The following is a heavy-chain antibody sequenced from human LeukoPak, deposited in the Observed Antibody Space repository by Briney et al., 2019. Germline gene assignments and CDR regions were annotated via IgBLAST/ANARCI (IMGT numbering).Heavy chain of an antibody. J-gene: IGHJ3*02. CDR3: AKTNYDFWSGYYGDAFDI. Sequence: GGSLRLSCVASGFTYSHNGMHWVRQAPGKGLDWVAVISYDGSNKYYADFVKGLFTISRDNSKNTLYLQMNSLRAEDTAVYYCAKTNYDFWSGYYGDAFDIWGQGTMVTVSS. CDR2: ISYDGSNK. V-gene: IGHV3-30*02. D-gene: IGHD3-3*01. CDR1: GFTYSHNG.